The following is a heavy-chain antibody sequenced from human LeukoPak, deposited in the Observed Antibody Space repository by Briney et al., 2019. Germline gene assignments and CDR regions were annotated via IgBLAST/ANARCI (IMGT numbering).Heavy chain of an antibody. CDR3: AKGGSGGESEY. J-gene: IGHJ4*02. CDR2: IWYDGSNK. CDR1: GFTFSSYG. V-gene: IGHV3-33*06. Sequence: GGSLRLSCAVSGFTFSSYGMHWVRQAPGKGQEWVAVIWYDGSNKYYADSVKGRFTISRDNSKNTLYLQMGSLRAEDTAVYYCAKGGSGGESEYWGQGTLVTVSS. D-gene: IGHD3-16*01.